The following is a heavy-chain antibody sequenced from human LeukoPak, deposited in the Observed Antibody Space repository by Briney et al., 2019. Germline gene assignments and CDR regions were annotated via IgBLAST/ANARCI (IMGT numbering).Heavy chain of an antibody. Sequence: GGSLRLSCAASGFTFSTFAMSWVRQAPGKGLEWVSSIIDSGGSTYYADSVEGRFTVSRDNSRNTLYLQMNSLRAEDTAVYYCAKSFRPFGSSDYYWWDFWGQGTLVTVSS. CDR2: IIDSGGST. V-gene: IGHV3-23*01. CDR1: GFTFSTFA. CDR3: AKSFRPFGSSDYYWWDF. J-gene: IGHJ4*02. D-gene: IGHD3-22*01.